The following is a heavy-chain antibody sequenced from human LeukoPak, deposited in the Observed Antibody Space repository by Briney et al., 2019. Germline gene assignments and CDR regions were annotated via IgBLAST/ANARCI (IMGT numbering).Heavy chain of an antibody. CDR3: ARGLYSYDY. CDR1: GFTFSSYA. D-gene: IGHD3-16*01. J-gene: IGHJ4*02. CDR2: ISGSGGST. Sequence: PGGSLRLSCAASGFTFSSYAMNWVRQAPAKGLEWVSAISGSGGSTYYADSVKGRFTISRDNAKNSLYLQMDSLRVEDTAVYYCARGLYSYDYWGQGTLVTVSS. V-gene: IGHV3-23*01.